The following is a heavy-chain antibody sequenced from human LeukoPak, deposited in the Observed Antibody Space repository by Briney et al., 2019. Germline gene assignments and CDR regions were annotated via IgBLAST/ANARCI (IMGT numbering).Heavy chain of an antibody. CDR1: GFTLNTHW. CDR3: ATSGGY. Sequence: PGGSLRLSCAASGFTLNTHWMSWVRQAPGKGLEWVANIEQDGRDTYYVDSVKGRFTISRDNAKNSLNLQMNSLRAEDTAMYYCATSGGYWGQGTLVTVSS. CDR2: IEQDGRDT. V-gene: IGHV3-7*03. D-gene: IGHD3-10*01. J-gene: IGHJ4*02.